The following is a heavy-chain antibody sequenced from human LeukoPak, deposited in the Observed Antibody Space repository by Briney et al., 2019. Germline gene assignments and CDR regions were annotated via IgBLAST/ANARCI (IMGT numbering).Heavy chain of an antibody. J-gene: IGHJ4*02. Sequence: GGSLRLSCAASGFTFSSYSMNWVRQAPGKGLEWVSSISSSSSYIYYADSVKGRFTISRDNAKNSLYLQMNSLGAEDTAVYYCARSETDWGSSHFDYWGQGTLVTVSS. CDR3: ARSETDWGSSHFDY. CDR1: GFTFSSYS. D-gene: IGHD7-27*01. CDR2: ISSSSSYI. V-gene: IGHV3-21*01.